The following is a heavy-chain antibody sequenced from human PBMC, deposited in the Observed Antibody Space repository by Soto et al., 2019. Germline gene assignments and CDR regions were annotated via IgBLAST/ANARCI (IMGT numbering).Heavy chain of an antibody. D-gene: IGHD2-2*01. V-gene: IGHV3-23*01. CDR2: ISGSGGST. Sequence: GRSMRLACGACGFTFSSWAMSCVRQAPGKGLERVSAISGSGGSTYYADSVKGRFTISRDNSKDTLYLQMNSLRAEDTAVYYCAKDITLTYCSSTSCPGRAFAYWGQGTLVTVSS. CDR1: GFTFSSWA. J-gene: IGHJ4*02. CDR3: AKDITLTYCSSTSCPGRAFAY.